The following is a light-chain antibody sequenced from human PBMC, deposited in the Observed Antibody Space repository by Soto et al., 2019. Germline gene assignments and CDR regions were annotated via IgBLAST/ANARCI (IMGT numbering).Light chain of an antibody. CDR1: QSVSSY. Sequence: EIVLTQSPATLSLSPGERATLSCRASQSVSSYLAWYQQKPGQAPRLLIYDASNRATGIPARFSGSGSGTDFILTISSLEPEDFAVYYCQQYGNSPPITFGGGTKVDI. CDR3: QQYGNSPPIT. J-gene: IGKJ4*01. V-gene: IGKV3-11*01. CDR2: DAS.